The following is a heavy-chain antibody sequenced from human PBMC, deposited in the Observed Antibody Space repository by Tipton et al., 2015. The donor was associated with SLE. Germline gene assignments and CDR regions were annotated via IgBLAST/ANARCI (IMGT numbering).Heavy chain of an antibody. CDR1: GGSISRYY. D-gene: IGHD6-13*01. CDR3: AKGYSSSPFDY. V-gene: IGHV4-34*01. Sequence: LSLTCTVSGGSISRYYWCWIRQPPGKGLEWIGEINHSGSTNDNPPLKRRDTISVDTSKNQFSLKLSSDTAADMAVYQCAKGYSSSPFDYWGQGTLLTVSS. J-gene: IGHJ4*02. CDR2: INHSGST.